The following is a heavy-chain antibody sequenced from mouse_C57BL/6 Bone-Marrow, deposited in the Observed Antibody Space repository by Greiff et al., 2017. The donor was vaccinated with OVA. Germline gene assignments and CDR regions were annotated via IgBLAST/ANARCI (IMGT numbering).Heavy chain of an antibody. CDR1: GYTFTDYY. CDR3: ARFLSRRGIDYAMDY. D-gene: IGHD6-1*01. V-gene: IGHV1-76*01. CDR2: IYPGSGNT. J-gene: IGHJ4*01. Sequence: QVQLQQSGAELVRPGASVKLSCKASGYTFTDYYINWVKQRPGQGLEWIARIYPGSGNTYYNEKFKGKATLTAEKSASTAYMQLSSLTSEDSAVYFCARFLSRRGIDYAMDYWGQGTSVTVSS.